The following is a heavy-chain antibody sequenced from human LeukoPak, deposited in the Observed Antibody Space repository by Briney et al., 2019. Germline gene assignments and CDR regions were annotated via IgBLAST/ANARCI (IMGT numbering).Heavy chain of an antibody. CDR2: INHSGGT. CDR3: ASAMIGVPDDAFDI. J-gene: IGHJ3*02. D-gene: IGHD3-22*01. V-gene: IGHV4-34*01. CDR1: GGSFSGYY. Sequence: SETLSLTCAVYGGSFSGYYWSWIRQPPGKGLEWIGEINHSGGTNYNPSLRSRVTISVDTSKNQFSLKLSSVTAADTAVYYCASAMIGVPDDAFDIWGQGTMVTVSS.